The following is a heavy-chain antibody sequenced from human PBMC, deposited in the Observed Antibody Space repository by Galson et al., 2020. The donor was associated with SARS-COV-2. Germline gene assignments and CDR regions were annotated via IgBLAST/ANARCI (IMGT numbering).Heavy chain of an antibody. D-gene: IGHD4-17*01. CDR1: GYTFTGYY. CDR3: ARGRTVTPYAY. V-gene: IGHV1-2*02. Sequence: GESLKISCKASGYTFTGYYMHWVRQAPGQGLEWMGWVNPYNGGTKYAQKFQGRVTMTSDTSISTALMELSSLRSDDTAVYFCARGRTVTPYAYWGQGTLVSVSS. CDR2: VNPYNGGT. J-gene: IGHJ4*02.